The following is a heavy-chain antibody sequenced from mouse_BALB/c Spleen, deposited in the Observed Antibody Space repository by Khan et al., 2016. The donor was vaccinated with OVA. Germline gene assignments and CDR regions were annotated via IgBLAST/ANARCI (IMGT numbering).Heavy chain of an antibody. Sequence: EVELVQSGGDLVKPGGSLKLSCAASGFTFISYGMSWVRQTPDKRLEWVATISSGGHYTYFPHSLRGRFTFSRDNAKNTPYLQMSSLKSEDTAMYYCAGSITTSKGVYYDMDYWGQGTSVTVAS. J-gene: IGHJ4*01. CDR2: ISSGGHYT. D-gene: IGHD1-2*01. CDR3: AGSITTSKGVYYDMDY. V-gene: IGHV5-6*01. CDR1: GFTFISYG.